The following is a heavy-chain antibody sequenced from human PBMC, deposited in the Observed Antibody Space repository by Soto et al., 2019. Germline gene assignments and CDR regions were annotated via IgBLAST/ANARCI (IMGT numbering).Heavy chain of an antibody. CDR2: IIPIFGTA. CDR1: GGTFSSYA. J-gene: IGHJ6*02. V-gene: IGHV1-69*01. D-gene: IGHD6-13*01. CDR3: ARDSSSWPKRYYSYYGMDV. Sequence: QVQLVQSGAEVKKPGSSVKVSCKASGGTFSSYAISWVRQAPGQGLEWMGGIIPIFGTANYAQKFQGRVTITADESTSTAYMELSSLRSEDTAVYYCARDSSSWPKRYYSYYGMDVWGQGTTVTVSS.